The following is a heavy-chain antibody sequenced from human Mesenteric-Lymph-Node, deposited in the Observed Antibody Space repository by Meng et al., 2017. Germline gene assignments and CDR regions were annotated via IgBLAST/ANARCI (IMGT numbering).Heavy chain of an antibody. V-gene: IGHV4-30-4*01. CDR2: INHSGST. J-gene: IGHJ4*02. D-gene: IGHD3-16*02. Sequence: VQLQESGPGLVKPSQPLSLTCTVSGGSISSGDYYWSWIRQPPGKGLEWIGEINHSGSTNYNPSLKSRVTISVDTSKNQFSLKLSSVSAADTAVYYCARFTFGGVIVIDYWGQGTLVTVSS. CDR1: GGSISSGDYY. CDR3: ARFTFGGVIVIDY.